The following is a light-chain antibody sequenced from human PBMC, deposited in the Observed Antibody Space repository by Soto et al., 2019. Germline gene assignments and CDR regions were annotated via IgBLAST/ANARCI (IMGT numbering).Light chain of an antibody. J-gene: IGKJ4*01. CDR3: QQRSNWPLT. Sequence: EIVLTQSPATLSLSPGDRATLSCRASQSVNTFFAWYQQMPGQAPRLLIYDASNRATGIPVRFSGSGSGTDFTLTISSLEPEDFAVYYCQQRSNWPLTFGGGTKVEIK. CDR1: QSVNTF. CDR2: DAS. V-gene: IGKV3-11*01.